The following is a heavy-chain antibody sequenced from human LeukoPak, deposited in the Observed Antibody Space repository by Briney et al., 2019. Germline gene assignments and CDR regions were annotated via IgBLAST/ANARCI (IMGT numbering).Heavy chain of an antibody. Sequence: GGSLRLSCAASGFTLRSYGMNWVRQAPGKGLEWGALLSYDEGNEYYADSVQGRFTISRDNSKNTLYLQMNSLRAEDTAVYYCAKDSALLTGYPTYIDSWGQGTLVTVSS. CDR2: LSYDEGNE. V-gene: IGHV3-30*18. D-gene: IGHD3-9*01. CDR1: GFTLRSYG. J-gene: IGHJ4*02. CDR3: AKDSALLTGYPTYIDS.